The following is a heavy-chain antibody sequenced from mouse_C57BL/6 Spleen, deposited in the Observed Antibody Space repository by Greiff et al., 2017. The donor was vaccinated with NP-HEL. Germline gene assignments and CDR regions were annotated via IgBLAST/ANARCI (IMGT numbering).Heavy chain of an antibody. V-gene: IGHV1-81*01. D-gene: IGHD2-4*01. Sequence: QVQLQQSGAELARPGASVKLSCKASGYTFTSSGISWVKQRTGQGLEWIGEIYPRSGNSYYNAKFKGKATLTADKSSSTAYMELRSLTAEDAAVYCGARSDDDGFDVWGTGTTVTVAS. J-gene: IGHJ1*03. CDR2: IYPRSGNS. CDR3: ARSDDDGFDV. CDR1: GYTFTSSG.